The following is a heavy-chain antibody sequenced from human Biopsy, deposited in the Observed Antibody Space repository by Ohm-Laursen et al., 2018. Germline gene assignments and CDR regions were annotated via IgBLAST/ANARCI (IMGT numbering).Heavy chain of an antibody. CDR2: INPMFGTA. CDR1: GATFSNYA. Sequence: VKVPCKASGATFSNYAINWLRQAPGQGLEWMGGINPMFGTAKYAQRFQGRVTINADKSTSTADMELSSLRSDDTAVYYCARSFGVVINFEHNWFDPWGQGTRVTVSA. J-gene: IGHJ5*02. D-gene: IGHD3-3*01. CDR3: ARSFGVVINFEHNWFDP. V-gene: IGHV1-69*06.